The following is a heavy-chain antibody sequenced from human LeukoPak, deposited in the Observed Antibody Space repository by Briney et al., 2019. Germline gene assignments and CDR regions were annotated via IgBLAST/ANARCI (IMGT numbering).Heavy chain of an antibody. D-gene: IGHD6-19*01. CDR2: IYYSGST. J-gene: IGHJ5*02. V-gene: IGHV4-31*03. CDR3: ARDGSSGWRSWFDP. Sequence: PSETLSLTCTVSGGSISSGGYYWSWIRQHPGKGLEWIGYIYYSGSTYYNPSLKSRVTISVDTSKNQFSLKLSSVTAADTAVYYCARDGSSGWRSWFDPWGQGTLVTVSS. CDR1: GGSISSGGYY.